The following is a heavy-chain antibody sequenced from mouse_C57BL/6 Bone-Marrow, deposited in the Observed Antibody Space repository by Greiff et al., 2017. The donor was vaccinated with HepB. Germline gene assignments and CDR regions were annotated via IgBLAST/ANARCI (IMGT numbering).Heavy chain of an antibody. CDR3: TRSMAD. V-gene: IGHV1-5*01. Sequence: VHVKQSGTVLARPGASVKMSCKTSGYTFTSYWMHWVKQRPGQGLEWIGAIYPGNSDTSYNQKFKGKAKLTAVTSASTAYMELSSLTNEDSAVYYCTRSMADWGQGTLVTVSA. J-gene: IGHJ3*01. CDR2: IYPGNSDT. D-gene: IGHD1-1*02. CDR1: GYTFTSYW.